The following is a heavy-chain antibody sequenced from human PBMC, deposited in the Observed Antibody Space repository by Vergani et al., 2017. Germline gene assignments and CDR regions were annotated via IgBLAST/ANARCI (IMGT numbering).Heavy chain of an antibody. V-gene: IGHV4-34*01. Sequence: QVQLQQWGAGLLKPSETLSLTCAVYGGSFSGYYWSWIRQPPGKGLEWIGEINHSGSTNYNPSLKSRVTISVDTSKNQFSLKLSSVTAADTAVYYCARENVVVVAASSDTAMPHYYYYGMDVWGQGP. D-gene: IGHD2-15*01. CDR1: GGSFSGYY. J-gene: IGHJ6*02. CDR2: INHSGST. CDR3: ARENVVVVAASSDTAMPHYYYYGMDV.